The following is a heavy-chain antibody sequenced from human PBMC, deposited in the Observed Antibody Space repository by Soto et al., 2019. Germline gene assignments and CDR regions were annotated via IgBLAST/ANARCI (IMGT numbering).Heavy chain of an antibody. Sequence: EVQLVESGGGLVKPGGSLRLSCATSGFTFSNYHMNWVRQAPGKGLEWVSFISYTSSHIYYADSVKGRFTISRDNAKNSVYLQMNSLRAEDTAVYYCVRRPADYPLDYWGQGTLVTVSS. J-gene: IGHJ4*02. CDR1: GFTFSNYH. V-gene: IGHV3-21*01. D-gene: IGHD4-17*01. CDR2: ISYTSSHI. CDR3: VRRPADYPLDY.